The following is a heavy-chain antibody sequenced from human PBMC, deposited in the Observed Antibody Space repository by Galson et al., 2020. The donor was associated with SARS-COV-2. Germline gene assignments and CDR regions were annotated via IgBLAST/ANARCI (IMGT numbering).Heavy chain of an antibody. Sequence: GESLKISCAASGFTFSSYAMSWVRQAPGKGLEWVSAISGSGGSTYYADSVKGRFTISRDNSKNTLYLQMNSLRAEDTAVYYCAKAREEWVVTATPDYWGQGTLVTVSS. J-gene: IGHJ4*02. CDR3: AKAREEWVVTATPDY. V-gene: IGHV3-23*01. D-gene: IGHD2-21*02. CDR2: ISGSGGST. CDR1: GFTFSSYA.